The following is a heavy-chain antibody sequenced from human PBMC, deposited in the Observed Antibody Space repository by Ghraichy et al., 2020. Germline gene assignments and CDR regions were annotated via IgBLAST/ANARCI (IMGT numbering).Heavy chain of an antibody. CDR2: INSDGITT. J-gene: IGHJ6*03. D-gene: IGHD3-10*01. Sequence: GGSLRLSCVASGFTFSSYWMHWVRQAPGKGLVWVSRINSDGITTNYADSVKGRFTISRDNAKNTLYLQMNSLRVEDTAVYYCARAPSGRFGAYYMDVWGKWTTVTVSS. CDR1: GFTFSSYW. CDR3: ARAPSGRFGAYYMDV. V-gene: IGHV3-74*01.